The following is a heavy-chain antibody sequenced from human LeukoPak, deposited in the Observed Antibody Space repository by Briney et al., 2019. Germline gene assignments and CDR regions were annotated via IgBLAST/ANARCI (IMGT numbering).Heavy chain of an antibody. CDR1: GGSIRSSYYY. V-gene: IGHV4-39*01. CDR2: IYYSGST. D-gene: IGHD2-15*01. CDR3: ARLCSGSTCYRGGDY. J-gene: IGHJ4*02. Sequence: SETLSLTCTVSGGSIRSSYYYWGWIRQPPGKGLEWIGSIYYSGSTYYNPSLKSRVTISVDTSKNQFSLKLSSVTAADTAVYYCARLCSGSTCYRGGDYWGQGTLVTVSS.